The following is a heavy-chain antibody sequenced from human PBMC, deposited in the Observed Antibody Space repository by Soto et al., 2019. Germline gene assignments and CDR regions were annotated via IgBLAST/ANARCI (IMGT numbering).Heavy chain of an antibody. Sequence: QVQLVQSGAEMKKPGSSVQVSCQSSGGTFNTYAMNWVRQAPGQGPEWMGDISPMFGAANYAPKFPGRVTITADESTGTWSMQLSSLTSEGTALYFCAREVQVHTPAFGYWGQRTLVTVSS. J-gene: IGHJ4*02. CDR1: GGTFNTYA. V-gene: IGHV1-69*19. CDR3: AREVQVHTPAFGY. CDR2: ISPMFGAA. D-gene: IGHD3-10*01.